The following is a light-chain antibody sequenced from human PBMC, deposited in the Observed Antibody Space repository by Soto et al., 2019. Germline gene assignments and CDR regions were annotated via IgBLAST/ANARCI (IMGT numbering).Light chain of an antibody. CDR3: LQHNSHPWT. CDR2: GAF. Sequence: DIQMTQSPSAMSASVGDRVTITCRASQGISNYLVWVQQKSGEVPKRLIYGAFNLHSGVPSRFSGSGSGTEFTLTISRLQPEDSANYYCLQHNSHPWTFGQGTKVEIK. CDR1: QGISNY. V-gene: IGKV1-17*03. J-gene: IGKJ1*01.